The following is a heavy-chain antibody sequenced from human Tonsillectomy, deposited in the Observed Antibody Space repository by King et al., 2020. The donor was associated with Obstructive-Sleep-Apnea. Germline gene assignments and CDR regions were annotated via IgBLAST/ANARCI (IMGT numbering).Heavy chain of an antibody. CDR3: ASKPDLVVVVAADYYFDY. CDR2: IYYSGTT. V-gene: IGHV4-39*07. Sequence: QLQESGPGLVKPSETLSLTCTVSGASISSSRYYWGWIRQPPGKGLEWIGSIYYSGTTYFNPSLKSRVTISVDTSKNQFSLKLSSVTAADTAVYYCASKPDLVVVVAADYYFDYWGQGTLVTVSS. D-gene: IGHD2-15*01. CDR1: GASISSSRYY. J-gene: IGHJ4*02.